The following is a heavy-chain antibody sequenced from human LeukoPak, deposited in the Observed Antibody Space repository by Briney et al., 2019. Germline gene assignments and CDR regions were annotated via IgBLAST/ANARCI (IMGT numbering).Heavy chain of an antibody. CDR2: INPNSGGT. Sequence: GASVKVSCKASGYTFTGYYIHWVRQAPAQGLEWMGRINPNSGGTNYAQKFQGRVTMTRDTSISTAYMQLSRLTSDDTAVYYCAREPMVRDFNWFDPWGQGTLVTVSS. CDR1: GYTFTGYY. D-gene: IGHD3-10*01. V-gene: IGHV1-2*06. J-gene: IGHJ5*02. CDR3: AREPMVRDFNWFDP.